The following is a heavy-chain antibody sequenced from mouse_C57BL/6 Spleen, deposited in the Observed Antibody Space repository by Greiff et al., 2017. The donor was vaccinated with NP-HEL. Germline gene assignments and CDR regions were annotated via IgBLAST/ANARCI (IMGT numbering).Heavy chain of an antibody. V-gene: IGHV1-64*01. CDR3: AREGYYGSSRYFDV. CDR1: GYTFTSYW. CDR2: IHPNSGST. J-gene: IGHJ1*03. Sequence: VQLQQPGAELVKPGASVKLSCKASGYTFTSYWMHWVKQRPGQGLEWIGMIHPNSGSTNYNEKFKSKATLTVDKSSSTAYMQLSSLTSEDSAVYYCAREGYYGSSRYFDVWGTGTTVTVSS. D-gene: IGHD1-1*01.